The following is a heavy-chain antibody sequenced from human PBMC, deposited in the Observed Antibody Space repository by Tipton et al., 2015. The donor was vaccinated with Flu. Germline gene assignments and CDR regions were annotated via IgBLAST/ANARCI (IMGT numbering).Heavy chain of an antibody. CDR1: GFTFSTYW. J-gene: IGHJ3*02. CDR3: ERGLGDI. Sequence: GSLRLSCVGSGFTFSTYWMNWVRQPPGKGLEWVANINQDGSAEYYVDSVKGRFTISRDNAKNSLSLQIDSVRAEDTAVYYCERGLGDIWGQGTMVTVSS. D-gene: IGHD7-27*01. CDR2: INQDGSAE. V-gene: IGHV3-7*03.